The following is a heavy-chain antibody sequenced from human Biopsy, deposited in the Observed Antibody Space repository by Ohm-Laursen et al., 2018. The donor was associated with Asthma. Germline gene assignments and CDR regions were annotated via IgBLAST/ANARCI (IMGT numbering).Heavy chain of an antibody. Sequence: SETLSLTCIVSGGSISNSNYYWGWIRQSPGKGLEWIGSLHYSGSPYYTFYNPSLESRVTISLHASKNEFSLRLTYVTAADTAQYYCVGQSGYRSGWPKLLFVYYGMDVWGPGTTVTGSS. J-gene: IGHJ6*02. CDR1: GGSISNSNYY. CDR2: LHYSGSPYYT. D-gene: IGHD6-19*01. CDR3: VGQSGYRSGWPKLLFVYYGMDV. V-gene: IGHV4-39*01.